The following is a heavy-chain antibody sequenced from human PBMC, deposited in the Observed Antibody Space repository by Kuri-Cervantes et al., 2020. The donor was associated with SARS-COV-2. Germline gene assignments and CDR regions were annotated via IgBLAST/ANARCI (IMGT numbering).Heavy chain of an antibody. Sequence: GGSLRLSCAGSGFTFSNFWMSWVRQAPGKGLEWVANIKQDGSQKYYVDSVKGRFTLSRDNAKNSLYLQMNSLRAEDSAVYYCARDADGGWFSGDSWGQGNLVTVSS. V-gene: IGHV3-7*03. J-gene: IGHJ4*02. CDR3: ARDADGGWFSGDS. D-gene: IGHD6-19*01. CDR2: IKQDGSQK. CDR1: GFTFSNFW.